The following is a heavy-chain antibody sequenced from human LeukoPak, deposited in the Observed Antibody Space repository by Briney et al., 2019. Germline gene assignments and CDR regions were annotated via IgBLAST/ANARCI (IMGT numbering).Heavy chain of an antibody. V-gene: IGHV3-30*18. D-gene: IGHD3-22*01. CDR1: GFTLSNYD. CDR3: AKGSSSGTVDY. J-gene: IGHJ4*02. Sequence: GSLRLSPAASGFTLSNYDTQWVRQAPGKGLERVAFISYDRTNKYYADYVKGRITFSRDNSKYTLYLQMNSLRAEDTAVYYCAKGSSSGTVDYWGQGTLVTVSA. CDR2: ISYDRTNK.